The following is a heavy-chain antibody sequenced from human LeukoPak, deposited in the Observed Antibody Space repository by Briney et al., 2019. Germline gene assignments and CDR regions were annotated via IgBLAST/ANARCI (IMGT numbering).Heavy chain of an antibody. V-gene: IGHV3-30*18. Sequence: GTSLRLSCEASGFTFSDYGFHWVRQAPGQAPEWVALISKNGDNRFYIDSVRGRFTISRDSSKNTVDLHMNSLRAEDTAVYYCAKDSGYDFFRWFDPWGRGTLVAVAS. CDR3: AKDSGYDFFRWFDP. CDR1: GFTFSDYG. CDR2: ISKNGDNR. D-gene: IGHD5-12*01. J-gene: IGHJ5*02.